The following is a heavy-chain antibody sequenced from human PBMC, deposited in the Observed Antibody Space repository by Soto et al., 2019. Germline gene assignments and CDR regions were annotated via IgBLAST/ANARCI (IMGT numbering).Heavy chain of an antibody. CDR3: AKKIVSTPGSGWDR. J-gene: IGHJ5*02. CDR2: ISGSGDNT. V-gene: IGHV3-23*01. Sequence: PGGSLRLSCAASGFAFNNYVINWVRQAPGKGLEWVSSISGSGDNTYYADSVKGRFTISRDNSKNTLYLQMNSLRAEDTAVYYCAKKIVSTPGSGWDRWGQGTLVTVSS. CDR1: GFAFNNYV. D-gene: IGHD1-26*01.